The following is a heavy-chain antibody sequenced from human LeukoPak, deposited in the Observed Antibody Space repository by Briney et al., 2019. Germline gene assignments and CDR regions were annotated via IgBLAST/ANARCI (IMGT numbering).Heavy chain of an antibody. V-gene: IGHV3-66*01. J-gene: IGHJ4*02. D-gene: IGHD5-18*01. Sequence: PGGSLRLSCAASVFTDSGNYMSWVRQAPGKGLEWVSVIYSGGSTYYTDSVKGRFTISRDISKNTVDLQMNSLRGEETDVYYCPRDFLYNSGLGPFHYWGQGTLVTVSS. CDR2: IYSGGST. CDR3: PRDFLYNSGLGPFHY. CDR1: VFTDSGNY.